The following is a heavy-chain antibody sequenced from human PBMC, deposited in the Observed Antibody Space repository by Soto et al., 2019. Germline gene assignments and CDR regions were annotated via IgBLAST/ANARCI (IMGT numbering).Heavy chain of an antibody. D-gene: IGHD6-13*01. J-gene: IGHJ6*02. CDR1: GGSISSYY. Sequence: QVQLQESGPGLVKPSETLSLTCTVSGGSISSYYWSWIRQPPGKGLEWIGYIYYSGSTNYNPSLKSRVTISVDTSKNQFSLKLSSVTAADTAVYYCARYRAAAGKKNYYYYGMDVWGQGTTVTVSS. CDR2: IYYSGST. CDR3: ARYRAAAGKKNYYYYGMDV. V-gene: IGHV4-59*01.